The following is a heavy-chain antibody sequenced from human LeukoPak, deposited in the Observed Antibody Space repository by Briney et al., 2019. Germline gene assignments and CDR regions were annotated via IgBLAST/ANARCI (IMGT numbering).Heavy chain of an antibody. CDR2: ITSTGGST. CDR3: ARDSYYYDSSADYGDDAFDI. CDR1: GFTFDDYG. D-gene: IGHD3-22*01. J-gene: IGHJ3*02. Sequence: GGTLRLSCAASGFTFDDYGMSWVRQAPGKGLEWVSGITSTGGSTGYGDSVKGRFTISRDNAKNSLYLQMNSLRAEDTALYYCARDSYYYDSSADYGDDAFDIWGQGTMVTVSS. V-gene: IGHV3-20*04.